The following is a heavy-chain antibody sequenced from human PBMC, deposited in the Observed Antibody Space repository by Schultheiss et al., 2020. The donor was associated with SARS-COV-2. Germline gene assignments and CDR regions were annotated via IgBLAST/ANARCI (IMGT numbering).Heavy chain of an antibody. Sequence: GGSLRLSCAASGFTFSSFWMHWVRQAPGKGLVWVSRINSDGSSTNYADSVKGRFTISRDNAKNTLYLQMNSLRAEDTALYYCARGFTVTNPSDYWGQGTLVTVSS. V-gene: IGHV3-74*01. CDR3: ARGFTVTNPSDY. D-gene: IGHD4-17*01. J-gene: IGHJ4*02. CDR1: GFTFSSFW. CDR2: INSDGSST.